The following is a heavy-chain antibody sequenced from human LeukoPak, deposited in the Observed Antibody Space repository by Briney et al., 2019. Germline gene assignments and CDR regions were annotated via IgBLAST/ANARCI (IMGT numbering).Heavy chain of an antibody. CDR2: SYSCCST. Sequence: GGSLTLSCAASGVTVSSNYMSWGRQAPGKGLGLDSVSYSCCSTYYADSVKVRFTISRDNSKITLYLQMNSLRAEDTALYYCAKPYCSSTNCYHLGNYYYYYMDVWGKGTTVTVSS. D-gene: IGHD2-2*01. CDR3: AKPYCSSTNCYHLGNYYYYYMDV. J-gene: IGHJ6*03. V-gene: IGHV3-53*01. CDR1: GVTVSSNY.